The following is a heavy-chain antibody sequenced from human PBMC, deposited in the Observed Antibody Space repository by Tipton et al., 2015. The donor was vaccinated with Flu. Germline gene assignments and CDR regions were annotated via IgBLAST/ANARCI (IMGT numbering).Heavy chain of an antibody. D-gene: IGHD4-17*01. J-gene: IGHJ4*02. CDR1: GGSIHNYY. V-gene: IGHV4-4*07. CDR3: ARESDYGDYYFDY. Sequence: TLSLTCNVSGGSIHNYYWSWIRQPAGKELEWIGRIFSTGRTNYNPSLKSRVTMSVHASKNQFSLHLSSVTAADTAFYYCARESDYGDYYFDYWGQGSPVIVSS. CDR2: IFSTGRT.